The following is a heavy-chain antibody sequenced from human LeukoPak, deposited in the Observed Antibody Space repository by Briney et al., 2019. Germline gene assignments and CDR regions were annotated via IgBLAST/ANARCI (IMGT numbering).Heavy chain of an antibody. Sequence: ASVKVSCKASGYTFTSYDINWVRQATGQGLELMGWMNPNSGNTGFAQKFQGRVTMTRNTSISTAYMELSSLRSEDTAVYYCARGPTQVVVLGYYYMDVWGKGTTVTVSS. CDR3: ARGPTQVVVLGYYYMDV. CDR1: GYTFTSYD. J-gene: IGHJ6*03. CDR2: MNPNSGNT. V-gene: IGHV1-8*01. D-gene: IGHD2-2*01.